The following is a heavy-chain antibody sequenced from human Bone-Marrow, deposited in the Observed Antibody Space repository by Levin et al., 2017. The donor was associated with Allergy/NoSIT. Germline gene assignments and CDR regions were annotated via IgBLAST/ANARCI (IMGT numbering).Heavy chain of an antibody. Sequence: GESLKISCKASGYTFTGYYMHWVRQAPGQGLEWMGWIDPNSGGTNYAQKFQGRVTMARDTSIRTVYMEVSRLRSDDTAVYYCARSWGYYGSEDPSDYWGQGTLVTVSS. J-gene: IGHJ4*02. CDR2: IDPNSGGT. D-gene: IGHD3-10*01. V-gene: IGHV1-2*02. CDR1: GYTFTGYY. CDR3: ARSWGYYGSEDPSDY.